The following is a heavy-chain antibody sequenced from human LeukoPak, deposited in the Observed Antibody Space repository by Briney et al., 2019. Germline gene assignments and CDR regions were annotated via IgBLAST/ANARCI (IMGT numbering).Heavy chain of an antibody. Sequence: GGSLRLSCAASGFTFSNYAMTWVRQAPGKGLEWVSSISGNSANTYYADSVKGRFTVSRANSKNILYLQMNSLRVEDTAVYFCAKGVRLWFAFYFDYWGQGTLATASS. J-gene: IGHJ4*02. CDR2: ISGNSANT. V-gene: IGHV3-23*01. CDR3: AKGVRLWFAFYFDY. D-gene: IGHD3-10*01. CDR1: GFTFSNYA.